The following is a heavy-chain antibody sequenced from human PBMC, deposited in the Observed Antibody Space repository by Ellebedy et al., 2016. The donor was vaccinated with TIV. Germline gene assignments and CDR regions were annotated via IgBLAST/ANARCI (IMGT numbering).Heavy chain of an antibody. Sequence: SETLSLXCAVSGGSISSGDYSWSWIRQPPGKGLEWIGRIYLSGSTNYNPSLKTRVTMSLDTSKNQFSLKLSSLTAADTAVYYCARVRSWIQPPDYWGQGTLVTVSS. CDR2: IYLSGST. V-gene: IGHV4-61*08. CDR1: GGSISSGDYS. CDR3: ARVRSWIQPPDY. D-gene: IGHD5-18*01. J-gene: IGHJ4*02.